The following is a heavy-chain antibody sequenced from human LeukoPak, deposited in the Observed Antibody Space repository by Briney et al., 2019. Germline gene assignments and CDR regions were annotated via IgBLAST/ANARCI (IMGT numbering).Heavy chain of an antibody. CDR2: INHSGST. J-gene: IGHJ4*02. Sequence: PSETLSLTCAVYGGSFSGYDWSWIRQPPGKGLEWIGEINHSGSTNYNPSLKSRVTISVDTSKNQFSLKLRSVTAADTAVYYCARGRDYWGQGTLVTVSS. CDR1: GGSFSGYD. CDR3: ARGRDY. V-gene: IGHV4-34*01.